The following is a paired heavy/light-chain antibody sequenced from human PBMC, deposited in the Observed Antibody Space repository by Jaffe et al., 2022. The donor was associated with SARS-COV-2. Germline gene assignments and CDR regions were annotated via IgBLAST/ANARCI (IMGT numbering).Light chain of an antibody. J-gene: IGLJ3*02. CDR2: QDS. Sequence: SYQLTQPPSLSVSPGQTASITCSGDKLGDKFACWYQQKPGQSPVLVIYQDSRRPSGIPERFSGSNSGNTATLTISGTQTIDEADYYCQAWDRSTRVFGGGTKLTVL. CDR3: QAWDRSTRV. CDR1: KLGDKF. V-gene: IGLV3-1*01.
Heavy chain of an antibody. CDR1: GFSLSTYGVG. Sequence: QITLKESGPTLVKPTQTLTLTCTFSGFSLSTYGVGVGWIRQPPGKALEWLALIYWDDDKHYSSSLKSRLTITKDTSKNQVVLTMINMDAVDTATYYCTHTAGPGCGYWGQGTLVTVSS. CDR3: THTAGPGCGY. V-gene: IGHV2-5*02. J-gene: IGHJ4*02. CDR2: IYWDDDK. D-gene: IGHD6-19*01.